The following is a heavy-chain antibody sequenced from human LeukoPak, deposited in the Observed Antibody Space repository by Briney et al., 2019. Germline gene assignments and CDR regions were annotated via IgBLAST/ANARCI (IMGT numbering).Heavy chain of an antibody. D-gene: IGHD5-24*01. CDR3: ARGLSIEGYNFNY. J-gene: IGHJ4*02. CDR2: IIPNNGGT. V-gene: IGHV1-2*02. Sequence: ASVEVSCKASGYTFTDYYIHWLRQARGQGLEWMGWIIPNNGGTNYAPKFRGRVTMTRDTSISPAYMELSRLRSDDTAVYYCARGLSIEGYNFNYWGQGTLVTVSS. CDR1: GYTFTDYY.